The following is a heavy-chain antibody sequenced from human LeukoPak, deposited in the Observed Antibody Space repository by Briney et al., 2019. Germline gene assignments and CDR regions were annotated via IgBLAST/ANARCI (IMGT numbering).Heavy chain of an antibody. D-gene: IGHD1-26*01. CDR1: GFRFNNYA. CDR2: ISGSATEP. Sequence: PGGSLRLSCAASGFRFNNYAMSWVRQAPGKGLEWVSSISGSATEPHYADSVGGRFTISRDNSRNTLYLQMNSLRAEETAVYYCAKSVVGAGKGSAFDIWGQGTVVTVSS. CDR3: AKSVVGAGKGSAFDI. V-gene: IGHV3-23*01. J-gene: IGHJ3*02.